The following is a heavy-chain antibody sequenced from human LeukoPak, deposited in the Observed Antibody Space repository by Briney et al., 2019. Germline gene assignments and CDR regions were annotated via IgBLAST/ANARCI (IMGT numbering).Heavy chain of an antibody. CDR1: GFTFSHYG. J-gene: IGHJ6*03. CDR3: VREAKVVPSAMGVYYYYFMDV. CDR2: ICSDATKQ. V-gene: IGHV3-33*03. D-gene: IGHD2-2*01. Sequence: PGGSLRLSCEASGFTFSHYGMDWVRQGPGKGLEWVAVICSDATKQYYAGSVKGRFTISRHNARNTLYLQVSSLTAEDTALYYCVREAKVVPSAMGVYYYYFMDVWGKGTTVTVSS.